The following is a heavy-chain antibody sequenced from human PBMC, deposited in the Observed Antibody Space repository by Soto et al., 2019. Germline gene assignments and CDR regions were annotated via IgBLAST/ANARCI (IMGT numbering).Heavy chain of an antibody. J-gene: IGHJ5*02. CDR2: IYYSGST. Sequence: PSETLSLTCTVSGGSISSSSYYWGWIRQPPGKGLEWIGSIYYSGSTYYNPSLKSRVTISVDTSKNQFSLKLSSVTAADTAVYYCARYGDYGYWFDPWGQGTLVTVSS. D-gene: IGHD4-17*01. CDR3: ARYGDYGYWFDP. V-gene: IGHV4-39*01. CDR1: GGSISSSSYY.